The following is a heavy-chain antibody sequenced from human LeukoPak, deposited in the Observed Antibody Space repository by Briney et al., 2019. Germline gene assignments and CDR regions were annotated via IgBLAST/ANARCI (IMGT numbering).Heavy chain of an antibody. J-gene: IGHJ4*02. CDR3: TRDTDYGSATNYFDS. CDR1: GFTFDDYA. Sequence: VGSLRLSCAASGFTFDDYAMHWVRQAPGKGLEWVALISWEGHTTYYADSVRGRFTISRDNSKNSLYLQMNSLRTEDTAFYYCTRDTDYGSATNYFDSWGQGTLVSVSS. CDR2: ISWEGHTT. V-gene: IGHV3-43*01. D-gene: IGHD3-10*01.